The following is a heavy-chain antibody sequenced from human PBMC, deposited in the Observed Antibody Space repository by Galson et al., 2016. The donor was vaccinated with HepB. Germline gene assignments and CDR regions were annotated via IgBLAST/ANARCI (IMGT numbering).Heavy chain of an antibody. CDR1: GFMFSGYW. CDR3: ASDIVVEPAA. V-gene: IGHV3-7*03. Sequence: SLRLSCAASGFMFSGYWMNWVRQAPGKGLEWVATINKDGSGKYYVDSVKGRFTISGDNTKNSLHLQMNSLRAEDTAVYYCASDIVVEPAAWGQGTLVTVPS. CDR2: INKDGSGK. D-gene: IGHD2-2*01. J-gene: IGHJ5*02.